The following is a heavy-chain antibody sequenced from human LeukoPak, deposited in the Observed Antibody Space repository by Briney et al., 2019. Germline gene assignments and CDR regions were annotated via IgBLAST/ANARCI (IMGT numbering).Heavy chain of an antibody. CDR3: ARVNSGIYLGDAFDI. CDR2: IKEDGSEK. D-gene: IGHD1-26*01. CDR1: GFTFSSYW. J-gene: IGHJ3*02. V-gene: IGHV3-7*01. Sequence: QAGGSLRLSCAAAGFTFSSYWMNWVRQAPGKGLEWVANIKEDGSEKYYVDSVKGRFTISRDNAKNSLYLQMNSLRAEDTAVYYCARVNSGIYLGDAFDIWGQGTMVTVSS.